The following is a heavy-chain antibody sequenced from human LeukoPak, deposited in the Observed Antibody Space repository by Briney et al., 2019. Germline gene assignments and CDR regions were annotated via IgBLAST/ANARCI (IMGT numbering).Heavy chain of an antibody. J-gene: IGHJ4*02. CDR1: GYTFTKFG. D-gene: IGHD3-16*01. CDR3: ARDYDYVWGSLAY. Sequence: ASVKVSCKASGYTFTKFGVSWVRQAPGQGLEWLGWINIYNGKTNYAQKLQGRVTMTTDTSTSTAYMELRSLRSDDTAVYYCARDYDYVWGSLAYWGQGTLVTVSS. V-gene: IGHV1-18*01. CDR2: INIYNGKT.